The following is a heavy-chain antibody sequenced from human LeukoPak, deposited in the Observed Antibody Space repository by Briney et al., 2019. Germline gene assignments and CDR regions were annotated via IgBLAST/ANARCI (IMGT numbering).Heavy chain of an antibody. CDR3: ARGYSYGYGDWFDP. Sequence: EASVKVSCKASGYTFTVYYVHWVRQPPGRGLEWMGWINPNSGGTNYAQKFQERVTMTRDTSISTAYMELSRLRSDDTALYYCARGYSYGYGDWFDPWGQGTLVTVSS. CDR2: INPNSGGT. D-gene: IGHD5-18*01. CDR1: GYTFTVYY. J-gene: IGHJ5*02. V-gene: IGHV1-2*02.